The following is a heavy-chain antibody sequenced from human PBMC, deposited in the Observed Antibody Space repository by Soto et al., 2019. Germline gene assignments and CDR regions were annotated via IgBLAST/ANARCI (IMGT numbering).Heavy chain of an antibody. CDR1: GYSFNSYW. D-gene: IGHD6-13*01. CDR2: IDPSDSYT. CDR3: ARRMRAARFDP. Sequence: VESLKISCKGSGYSFNSYWISWVRQMPGKGLEWMGRIDPSDSYTNYSPSFQGHVIISADKSISTAYLPWSSLKASDTAMYYCARRMRAARFDPWGQGTLVTVSS. J-gene: IGHJ5*02. V-gene: IGHV5-10-1*01.